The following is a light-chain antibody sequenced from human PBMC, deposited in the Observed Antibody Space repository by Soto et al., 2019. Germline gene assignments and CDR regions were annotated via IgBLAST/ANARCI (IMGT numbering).Light chain of an antibody. Sequence: QSVLTQPPSVSAAPGQKVTISCSGSSSNIGNNYVSWYQQLPGTAPKLLIYENNKRPSGIPDRFSGSKSGTSATLGITGLQTGDEADDYCGTWDSSLSAWVFGGGTKVTVL. CDR1: SSNIGNNY. J-gene: IGLJ3*02. CDR2: ENN. CDR3: GTWDSSLSAWV. V-gene: IGLV1-51*02.